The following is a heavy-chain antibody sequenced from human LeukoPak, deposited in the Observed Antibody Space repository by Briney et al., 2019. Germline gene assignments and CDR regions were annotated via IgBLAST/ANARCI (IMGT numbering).Heavy chain of an antibody. Sequence: GGSLRLSCAASGFTFSSYGMHWVRQAPGKGLEWVAVILSDGSKEFYTDSVKGRFTISRDNSKNTLYLQLNSLRTEDAAVYYCARPPYGLYTYYYYMDVWGKGTTVTVSS. V-gene: IGHV3-33*01. CDR3: ARPPYGLYTYYYYMDV. CDR1: GFTFSSYG. D-gene: IGHD3/OR15-3a*01. J-gene: IGHJ6*03. CDR2: ILSDGSKE.